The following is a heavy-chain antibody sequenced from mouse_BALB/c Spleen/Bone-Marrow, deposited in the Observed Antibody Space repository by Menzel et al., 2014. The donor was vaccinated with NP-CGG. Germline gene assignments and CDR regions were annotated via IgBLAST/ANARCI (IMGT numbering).Heavy chain of an antibody. D-gene: IGHD2-3*01. CDR3: ARERDGYFRDAMDY. V-gene: IGHV5-6-3*01. CDR1: GFTFSSYG. J-gene: IGHJ4*01. Sequence: EVQLVESGGGLVQPGGSLKLSCAASGFTFSSYGMSWVRQTPDKRLELVATINSNGGSTYYPDSVKGRCTISRDNAKNTLCLQMSSLKSEDTAMYYCARERDGYFRDAMDYWGQGTSVTVSS. CDR2: INSNGGST.